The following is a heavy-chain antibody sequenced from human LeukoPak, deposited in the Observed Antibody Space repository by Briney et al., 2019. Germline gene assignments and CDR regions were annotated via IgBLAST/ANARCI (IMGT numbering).Heavy chain of an antibody. V-gene: IGHV1-8*01. CDR2: MNPNSGNT. CDR1: GYTFTSYD. Sequence: ASVKVSCKASGYTFTSYDINWVRQATGQGLEWMGWMNPNSGNTGYTQKFQGRVTMTRNTSISTAYMELSSLRSEDTAVYYCARKYGSSWTKNAFDIWGQGTMVTVSS. CDR3: ARKYGSSWTKNAFDI. D-gene: IGHD6-13*01. J-gene: IGHJ3*02.